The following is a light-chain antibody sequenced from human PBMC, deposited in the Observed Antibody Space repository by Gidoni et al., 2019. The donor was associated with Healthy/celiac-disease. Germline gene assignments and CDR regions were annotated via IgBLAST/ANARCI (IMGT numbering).Light chain of an antibody. CDR3: QQRSSWPWT. V-gene: IGKV3-11*01. CDR2: DAA. CDR1: QSVGSF. Sequence: EIVLTQSPATLSLSPGERATLSCRASQSVGSFLAWYQQKPGQAPRILSYDAANRATGIPGRFSGSGSGTDFALTISSLAPEDFAVYYCQQRSSWPWTFGQGTKVEIK. J-gene: IGKJ1*01.